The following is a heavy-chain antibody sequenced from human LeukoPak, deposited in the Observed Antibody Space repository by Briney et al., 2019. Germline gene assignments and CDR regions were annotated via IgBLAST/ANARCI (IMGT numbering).Heavy chain of an antibody. CDR1: GYTPTELS. J-gene: IGHJ6*03. Sequence: ASVKVSCKVSGYTPTELSMHWVRQAPGKGLEWMGGFDPEDGETIYAQKFQGRVTMTEDTSTDTAYMELSSLRSEDTAVYYCAKNRGHCVDGVCHNYYYMDVWGRGTTVTVSS. D-gene: IGHD2-8*02. CDR2: FDPEDGET. V-gene: IGHV1-24*01. CDR3: AKNRGHCVDGVCHNYYYMDV.